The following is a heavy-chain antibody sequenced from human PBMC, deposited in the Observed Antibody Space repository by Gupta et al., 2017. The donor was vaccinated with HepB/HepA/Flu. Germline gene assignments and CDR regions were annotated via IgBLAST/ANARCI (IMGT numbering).Heavy chain of an antibody. J-gene: IGHJ3*02. D-gene: IGHD1-26*01. V-gene: IGHV1-46*01. Sequence: QVQLVQSGAEVKKPGASVKVSCKASGYTFTSYYMHWVRQAPGQGLEWVGIINPRGGSTSYAQKFQGRVSMTRDTSTSTVYMELSSLRSEDTAMDYCARTVGATNRDAFDIWGQGTMVTVSS. CDR2: INPRGGST. CDR3: ARTVGATNRDAFDI. CDR1: GYTFTSYY.